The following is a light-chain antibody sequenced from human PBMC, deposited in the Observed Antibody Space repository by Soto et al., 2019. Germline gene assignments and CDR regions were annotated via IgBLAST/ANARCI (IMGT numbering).Light chain of an antibody. CDR3: QQAKSFPIT. CDR2: SAS. V-gene: IGKV1-12*01. CDR1: QDIGNW. J-gene: IGKJ5*01. Sequence: IQLTQSPSSLSASVGDRVTITCRASQDIGNWMTWYQQKPGKAPKLLIYSASTLVRGVPSRFSGSGSGTEFTLTISGLQPEDSLTYYCQQAKSFPITFGQGTRLEI.